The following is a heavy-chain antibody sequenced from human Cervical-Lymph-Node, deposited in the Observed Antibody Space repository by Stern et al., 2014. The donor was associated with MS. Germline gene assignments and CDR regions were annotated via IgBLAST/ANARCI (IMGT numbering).Heavy chain of an antibody. Sequence: QLGQSGAEVKKPWSSVKVSCKASGGTFSSYAISWVRQAPGQGLEWMGGIIPIFGTADYAQKFQGRVTITADESTSTAYMELSSLRSEDTAVYYCARSPGIAVAGLDWYFDLWGRGTLVTVSS. V-gene: IGHV1-69*01. D-gene: IGHD6-19*01. J-gene: IGHJ2*01. CDR2: IIPIFGTA. CDR1: GGTFSSYA. CDR3: ARSPGIAVAGLDWYFDL.